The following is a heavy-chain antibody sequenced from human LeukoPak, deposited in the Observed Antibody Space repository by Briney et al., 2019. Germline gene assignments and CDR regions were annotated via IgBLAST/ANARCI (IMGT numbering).Heavy chain of an antibody. CDR2: IWYDGSIK. D-gene: IGHD2/OR15-2a*01. Sequence: GGSLRLSCAAYGFTFNTYGMNWVRQAPGKGLEWVAVIWYDGSIKYYPDSVKGRFTASRDNSKDTLYLEMNSLRAEDTAMYYCARMGCNGNNCRQYYYYGMDVWGQGTTVTVSS. CDR1: GFTFNTYG. J-gene: IGHJ6*02. V-gene: IGHV3-33*01. CDR3: ARMGCNGNNCRQYYYYGMDV.